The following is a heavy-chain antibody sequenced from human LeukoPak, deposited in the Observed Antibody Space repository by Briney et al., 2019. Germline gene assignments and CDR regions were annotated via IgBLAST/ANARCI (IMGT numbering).Heavy chain of an antibody. CDR2: IIPIFGTA. Sequence: ASVKVSCKASGGTFSSYAISWVRQAPGQGLEWMGGIIPIFGTANYAQRFQGRVTITADKSTTTAYMDLSSLRSEDTAVYYCARSSIIAADGTGMYYFDYWGQGTLVTVSS. CDR1: GGTFSSYA. V-gene: IGHV1-69*06. CDR3: ARSSIIAADGTGMYYFDY. J-gene: IGHJ4*02. D-gene: IGHD6-13*01.